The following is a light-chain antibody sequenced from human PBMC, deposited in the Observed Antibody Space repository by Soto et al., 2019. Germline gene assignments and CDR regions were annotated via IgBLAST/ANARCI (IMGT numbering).Light chain of an antibody. J-gene: IGKJ2*01. Sequence: EIVLTQSPGTLSLSPGERATLSCRASQSVSSNYLAWYQQKPGQAPRLLIYGASSRATGIPDRFSGSGSGTDFTLTISRLEPEDFAVYYCQQYGRSPYTFGQGTNLEI. CDR2: GAS. CDR1: QSVSSNY. CDR3: QQYGRSPYT. V-gene: IGKV3-20*01.